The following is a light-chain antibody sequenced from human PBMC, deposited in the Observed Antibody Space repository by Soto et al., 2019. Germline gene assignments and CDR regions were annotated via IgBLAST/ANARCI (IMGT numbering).Light chain of an antibody. CDR3: FSFTNTSNHV. CDR1: SSVIGAYDY. Sequence: QSVLTQPASLSGSPGQSITISCTGTSSVIGAYDYVSWFQQHPGKAPKLMISEVNNRPSGVSNRFSGSKSGNTAYLTISGLQVEDEAAYFCFSFTNTSNHVLGNGTKVTV. CDR2: EVN. J-gene: IGLJ1*01. V-gene: IGLV2-14*01.